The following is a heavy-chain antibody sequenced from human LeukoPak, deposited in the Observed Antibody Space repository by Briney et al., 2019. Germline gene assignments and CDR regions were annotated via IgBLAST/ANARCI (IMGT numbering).Heavy chain of an antibody. CDR3: AKWAYSSGWNPFDY. D-gene: IGHD6-19*01. CDR1: GGTFSSYA. Sequence: ASVKVSCKASGGTFSSYAISWVRQAPGQGLEWMGGIIPIFGTANYAQKFQGRVTITADESTSTAYMELSSLRSEDTAVYYCAKWAYSSGWNPFDYWGQGTLVTVSS. V-gene: IGHV1-69*13. CDR2: IIPIFGTA. J-gene: IGHJ4*02.